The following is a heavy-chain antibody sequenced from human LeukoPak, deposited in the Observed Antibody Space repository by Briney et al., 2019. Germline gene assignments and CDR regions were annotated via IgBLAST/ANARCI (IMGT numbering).Heavy chain of an antibody. Sequence: PGGSLRLSCAASGLTFSNYAMSWVRQAPGKGLEWVSGISDSGGSTYYADSVKGRFTISRDNSKNTLYLQMNSLRAEDTAVYYCANVGVLRYFDWPSDYWGQGTLVTVSS. CDR3: ANVGVLRYFDWPSDY. J-gene: IGHJ4*02. CDR2: ISDSGGST. V-gene: IGHV3-23*01. CDR1: GLTFSNYA. D-gene: IGHD3-9*01.